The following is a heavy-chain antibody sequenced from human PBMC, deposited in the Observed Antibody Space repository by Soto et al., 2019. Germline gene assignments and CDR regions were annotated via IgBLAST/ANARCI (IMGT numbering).Heavy chain of an antibody. Sequence: ASVKVSSKTSWYTFINSGISWVRQASAQGHERMGWISPYNDDTKYAQKFQGRVTMTTDTSTRTAYMEMRSLISDDTAIYYCAINGFYAGSGRYCYGCSPPRYYAMAVWGQGTTVTVSS. CDR1: WYTFINSG. CDR2: ISPYNDDT. J-gene: IGHJ6*02. V-gene: IGHV1-18*01. CDR3: AINGFYAGSGRYCYGCSPPRYYAMAV. D-gene: IGHD5-18*01.